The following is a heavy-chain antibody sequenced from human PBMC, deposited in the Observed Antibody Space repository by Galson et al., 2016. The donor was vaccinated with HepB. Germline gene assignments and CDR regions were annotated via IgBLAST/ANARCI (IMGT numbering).Heavy chain of an antibody. CDR3: ARDDDFGLGH. Sequence: SLRLSCAASGFTFDSYGMSWVRQAPGKGLEWVADIKEDGSRKYYVDSVKGRFTISRDNAKNSLYLEMNSLRDEDMAVYDCARDDDFGLGHWGQGTLVTVSS. J-gene: IGHJ4*02. D-gene: IGHD3/OR15-3a*01. V-gene: IGHV3-7*01. CDR2: IKEDGSRK. CDR1: GFTFDSYG.